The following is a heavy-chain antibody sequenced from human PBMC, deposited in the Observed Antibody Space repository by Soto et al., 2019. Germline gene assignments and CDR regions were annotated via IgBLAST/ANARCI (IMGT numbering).Heavy chain of an antibody. CDR3: ASWSGYSHEFDY. D-gene: IGHD3-3*01. Sequence: PSDTLSISCAVYGVSCSCYCLSWIRQPPGKGLEWIGEINHSGSTNYNPSLKSRVTISVDTSKNQFSLKLSSVTAADTAVYYCASWSGYSHEFDYWGQGNLVTVS. J-gene: IGHJ4*02. V-gene: IGHV4-34*01. CDR2: INHSGST. CDR1: GVSCSCYC.